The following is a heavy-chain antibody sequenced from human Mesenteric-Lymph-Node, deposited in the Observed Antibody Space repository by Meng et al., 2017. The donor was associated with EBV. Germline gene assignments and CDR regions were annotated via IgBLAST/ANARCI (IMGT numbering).Heavy chain of an antibody. CDR1: GFTFSNFW. J-gene: IGHJ4*02. Sequence: EVHLVESGGGLDQPGGSLRLSCAASGFTFSNFWMHWVRQAPGKGLVWVSRISRDGSATDYADSVKGRFTMSRDNAKNTLYLEMNSLRTEDTAVYYCARLPYEYDSSGYYHYWGQGTLVTVSS. CDR2: ISRDGSAT. CDR3: ARLPYEYDSSGYYHY. D-gene: IGHD3-22*01. V-gene: IGHV3-74*01.